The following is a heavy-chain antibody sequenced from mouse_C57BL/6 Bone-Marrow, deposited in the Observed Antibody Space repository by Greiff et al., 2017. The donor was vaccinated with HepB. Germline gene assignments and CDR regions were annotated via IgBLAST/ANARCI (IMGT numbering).Heavy chain of an antibody. D-gene: IGHD2-1*01. CDR1: GFNIKDYY. V-gene: IGHV14-1*01. Sequence: VQLQQSGAELVRPGASVKLSCTASGFNIKDYYMHWVKQRPEQGLEWIGRIDPEDGDTEYAPKFQGKATMTADTSSNTAYLQLSSLTSEDTAVYYCTVYGNHGYFDVWGTGTTVTVSS. CDR2: IDPEDGDT. J-gene: IGHJ1*03. CDR3: TVYGNHGYFDV.